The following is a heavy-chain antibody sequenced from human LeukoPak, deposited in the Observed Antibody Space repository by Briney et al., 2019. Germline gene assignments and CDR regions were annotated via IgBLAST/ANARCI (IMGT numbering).Heavy chain of an antibody. J-gene: IGHJ4*02. CDR3: ARQWLVSPLFDY. CDR2: INHSGST. Sequence: PSETLSLTCAVYGGSFSGYYWSWIRQPPGKGLEWIGEINHSGSTNYNPSLRSRVTVSVHTSKNQLSLKLSSVTAADTAVYYCARQWLVSPLFDYWGQGTLITVSS. D-gene: IGHD6-19*01. V-gene: IGHV4-34*01. CDR1: GGSFSGYY.